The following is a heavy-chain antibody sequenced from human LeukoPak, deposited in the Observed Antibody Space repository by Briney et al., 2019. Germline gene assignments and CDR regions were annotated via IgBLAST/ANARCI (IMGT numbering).Heavy chain of an antibody. CDR1: GFTFSSYA. D-gene: IGHD2-2*01. CDR2: ISGSGGST. Sequence: GGSLRLSCAASGFTFSSYAMSWVRQAPGKGLEWVSAISGSGGSTYYADSVKGRFTISRDNSKNTLYLQMNSLRAEDTAVYYCARLGYCSSTSCSAEYFQHWGQGTLVTASS. CDR3: ARLGYCSSTSCSAEYFQH. J-gene: IGHJ1*01. V-gene: IGHV3-23*01.